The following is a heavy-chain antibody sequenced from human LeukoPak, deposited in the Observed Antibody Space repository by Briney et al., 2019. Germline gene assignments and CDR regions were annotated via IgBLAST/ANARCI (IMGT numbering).Heavy chain of an antibody. V-gene: IGHV4-34*01. CDR1: GGSFSGYY. J-gene: IGHJ4*02. Sequence: PSETLSLTCAVYGGSFSGYYWSWIRQPPGKGLEWIGEINHSGSTNYNPSLKSRVTISVDTSKNQFSLKLSSLTAADTAVYYCASSPRAPHFYDSSGXXGGYWGQGXXXTXSS. D-gene: IGHD3-22*01. CDR3: ASSPRAPHFYDSSGXXGGY. CDR2: INHSGST.